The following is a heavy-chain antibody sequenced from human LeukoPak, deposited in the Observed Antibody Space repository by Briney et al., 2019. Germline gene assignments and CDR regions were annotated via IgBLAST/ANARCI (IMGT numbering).Heavy chain of an antibody. CDR3: AEEDTAGSTGSADY. CDR2: ISGSGDSP. CDR1: GFTFSSYA. J-gene: IGHJ4*02. D-gene: IGHD2-2*01. V-gene: IGHV3-23*01. Sequence: PGGSLRLSCAASGFTFSSYAMSWVRQAPGKGLEWVSVISGSGDSPYYADSVKGRFTISRDNSKNTLYLHMNSLRAEDTAVYFCAEEDTAGSTGSADYWGQGTLVTVSS.